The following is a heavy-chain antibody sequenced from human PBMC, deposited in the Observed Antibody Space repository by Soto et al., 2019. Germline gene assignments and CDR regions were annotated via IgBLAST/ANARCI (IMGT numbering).Heavy chain of an antibody. CDR3: TRDIIAARPG. D-gene: IGHD6-6*01. V-gene: IGHV3-73*01. CDR1: GFTFSGSA. CDR2: IRSKANSYAT. J-gene: IGHJ4*02. Sequence: GGSLRLSCAASGFTFSGSAMHWVRQASGKGLEWVGRIRSKANSYATAYAASVKGRFTISRDDSKNTAYLQMNSLKTEDTAVYYCTRDIIAARPGWGQGTLVTVSS.